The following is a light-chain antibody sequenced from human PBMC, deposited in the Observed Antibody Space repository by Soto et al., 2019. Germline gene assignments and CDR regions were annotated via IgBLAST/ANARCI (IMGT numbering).Light chain of an antibody. J-gene: IGKJ5*01. Sequence: EIVLTQSPATLSVSPGERAALSCRASQSISSNLAWYQQKPGQVPRLLIYDASTRAAGIPTGFSGSGSGTEFTLTIGSLQSEDFAIYYCQQYHNWPLTLGGGTRLEIK. V-gene: IGKV3-15*01. CDR1: QSISSN. CDR2: DAS. CDR3: QQYHNWPLT.